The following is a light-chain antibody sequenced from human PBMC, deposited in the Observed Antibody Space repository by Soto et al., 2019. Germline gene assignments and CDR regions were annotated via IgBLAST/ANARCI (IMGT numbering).Light chain of an antibody. Sequence: EFVLTQSPGTLSLSPGERATLSCRASQTVRNNYLAWYQQKPGQAPRLLIYDASSRATGIPDRFSGGGSGTDFTLTISRLEPEDFAVYYCQQFSDAPHTFGLGTKVEIQ. CDR2: DAS. V-gene: IGKV3-20*01. CDR3: QQFSDAPHT. J-gene: IGKJ2*01. CDR1: QTVRNNY.